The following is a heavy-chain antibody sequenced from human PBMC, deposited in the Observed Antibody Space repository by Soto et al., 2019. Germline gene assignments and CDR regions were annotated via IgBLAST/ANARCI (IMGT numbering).Heavy chain of an antibody. CDR3: ERVGNWGPFDI. D-gene: IGHD7-27*01. J-gene: IGHJ3*02. CDR2: TYYRSKWYN. Sequence: SQTLSLTCAISGDSASSNSAAWNWIRHSPSRGLEWLGRTYYRSKWYNDYAVSVKSRITINPDTSKNQFSLQLNSVTPEETAVYYCERVGNWGPFDIWGQGTMVTVSS. V-gene: IGHV6-1*01. CDR1: GDSASSNSAA.